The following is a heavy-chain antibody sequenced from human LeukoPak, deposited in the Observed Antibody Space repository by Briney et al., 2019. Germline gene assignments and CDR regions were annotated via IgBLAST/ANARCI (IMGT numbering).Heavy chain of an antibody. Sequence: ASVKVSCKASGYTFTSYAMRWVRQAPGQRLEWMGWINAGNGNTKYSQKFQDRVTITRDTSATTAYMELSSLRSEDTAVYYCAAQQLDNFDYWGQGTLVTVSS. CDR3: AAQQLDNFDY. D-gene: IGHD6-13*01. J-gene: IGHJ4*02. CDR2: INAGNGNT. V-gene: IGHV1-3*01. CDR1: GYTFTSYA.